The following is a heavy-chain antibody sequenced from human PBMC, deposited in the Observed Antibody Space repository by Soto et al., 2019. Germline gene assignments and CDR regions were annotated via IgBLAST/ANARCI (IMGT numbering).Heavy chain of an antibody. CDR3: ARVRYGVYGVYHY. CDR1: GFTFSSYW. J-gene: IGHJ4*02. D-gene: IGHD4-17*01. CDR2: INGDGSTT. V-gene: IGHV3-74*01. Sequence: EVQLVESGGGLVQPGGSLRLSCAASGFTFSSYWMHWVRQAPGKGLVWVSRINGDGSTTNYADSVEGRFTISRDNAENTLYLPMNSLRAEDTAVYYCARVRYGVYGVYHYWGQGTLVTVSS.